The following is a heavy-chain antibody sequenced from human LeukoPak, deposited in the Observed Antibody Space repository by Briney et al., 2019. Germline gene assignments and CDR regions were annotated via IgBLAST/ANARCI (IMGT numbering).Heavy chain of an antibody. V-gene: IGHV1-69*05. CDR3: ARADGGYCTNGVCYERDDAFDI. CDR1: GGTFSSYA. D-gene: IGHD2-8*01. CDR2: IIPIFGTA. Sequence: SVKVSCKASGGTFSSYAISWVRQDPGQGLEWMGGIIPIFGTANYAQKFQGRVTNTTDESTSKAYMELSSLRSEDTDVYYCARADGGYCTNGVCYERDDAFDIWAKGQWSPSLQ. J-gene: IGHJ3*02.